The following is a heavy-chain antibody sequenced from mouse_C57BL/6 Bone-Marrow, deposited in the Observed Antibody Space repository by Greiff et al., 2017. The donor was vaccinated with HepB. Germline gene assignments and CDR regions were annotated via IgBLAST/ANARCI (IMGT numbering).Heavy chain of an antibody. Sequence: EVQGVESGEGLVKPGGSLKLSCAASGFTFSSYAMSWVRQTPEKRLEWVAYISSGGDYIYYADTVKGRFTISRDNARNTLYLQMSSLKSEDTAMYYCTGFTTVGGYWYFDVWGTGTTVTVSS. J-gene: IGHJ1*03. CDR3: TGFTTVGGYWYFDV. V-gene: IGHV5-9-1*02. CDR2: ISSGGDYI. D-gene: IGHD1-1*01. CDR1: GFTFSSYA.